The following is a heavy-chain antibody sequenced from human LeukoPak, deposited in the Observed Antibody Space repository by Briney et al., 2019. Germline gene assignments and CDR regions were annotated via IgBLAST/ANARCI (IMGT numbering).Heavy chain of an antibody. Sequence: ASVKVSCKASGGTFISYAISWVRQAPGQGLEWMGGIIPIFGTANYAQKFQGRVTITADESTSTAYMELSSLRSEDTAVYYCARDSGSYDAFDIWGQGTMVTVSS. CDR2: IIPIFGTA. V-gene: IGHV1-69*13. CDR3: ARDSGSYDAFDI. CDR1: GGTFISYA. J-gene: IGHJ3*02. D-gene: IGHD1-26*01.